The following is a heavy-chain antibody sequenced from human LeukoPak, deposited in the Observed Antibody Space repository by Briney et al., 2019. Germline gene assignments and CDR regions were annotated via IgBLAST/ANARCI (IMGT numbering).Heavy chain of an antibody. CDR1: GFTFSTYW. D-gene: IGHD1-26*01. V-gene: IGHV3-74*01. J-gene: IGHJ4*02. CDR3: TRSPSLGGSYWGFDY. Sequence: PGGSLRLSCAASGFTFSTYWMHWVRQAPGKGLVWVSRLSPDGSSSIYADSVKGRFTVSRDNAKNTLYLQMNSLRADDTAVYYCTRSPSLGGSYWGFDYWDQGTLLTVSS. CDR2: LSPDGSSS.